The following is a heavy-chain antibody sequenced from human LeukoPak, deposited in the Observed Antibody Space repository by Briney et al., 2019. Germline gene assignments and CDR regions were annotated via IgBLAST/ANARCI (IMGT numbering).Heavy chain of an antibody. D-gene: IGHD3-22*01. V-gene: IGHV4-4*07. CDR3: ASRYYDSNGPNSYHYMDV. CDR1: GGSISSYY. CDR2: IYTSGST. Sequence: SETLSLTCTVSGGSISSYYWSWIRQPAGKGLERIGRIYTSGSTNYNPSLKSRVTMSVDTSKNQFSLKLSSVTAADTAVYYCASRYYDSNGPNSYHYMDVWGKGTTVTVSS. J-gene: IGHJ6*03.